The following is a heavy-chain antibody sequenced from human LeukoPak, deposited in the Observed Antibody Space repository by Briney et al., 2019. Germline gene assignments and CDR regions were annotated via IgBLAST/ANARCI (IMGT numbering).Heavy chain of an antibody. CDR1: GLTVSSNY. D-gene: IGHD3-10*01. CDR2: IYSDGTT. J-gene: IGHJ4*02. V-gene: IGHV3-53*01. Sequence: GGSLRLSCPVSGLTVSSNYMSWVRQAPGKGLEWVSLIYSDGTTYYADSVKGRFSISRDNSKNTVYLQMNSLRAEDTAMYYCARAGYYSGSVDSGEIDFWGQGTLVTVSS. CDR3: ARAGYYSGSVDSGEIDF.